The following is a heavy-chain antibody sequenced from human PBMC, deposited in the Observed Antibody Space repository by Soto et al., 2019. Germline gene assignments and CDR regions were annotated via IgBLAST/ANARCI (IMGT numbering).Heavy chain of an antibody. V-gene: IGHV3-43*01. J-gene: IGHJ4*02. D-gene: IGHD6-19*01. CDR2: ISWDGGST. CDR3: AKGYSSGWLPNYFDY. Sequence: PGGSLRLSCAASGFTFDDYTMHWVRQAPGKGLEWVSLISWDGGSTYYADSVKGRFTISRDNSKNSLYLQMNSLRTEDTALYYCAKGYSSGWLPNYFDYWGQGTLVTVSS. CDR1: GFTFDDYT.